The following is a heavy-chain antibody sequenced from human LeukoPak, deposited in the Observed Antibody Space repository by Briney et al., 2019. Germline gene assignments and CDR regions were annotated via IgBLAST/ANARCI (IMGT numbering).Heavy chain of an antibody. CDR3: ARSPARAGLNDAELDY. Sequence: RPGGSLRLSCTASGFTFDDYAMTWDRQGPGKGLEWVCGINWNGGGIHYAGSVQGRFTVSRDNAKNSLYLQMNSLRAEDTALYFCARSPARAGLNDAELDYWGQGTLVTVSS. D-gene: IGHD1-1*01. CDR1: GFTFDDYA. V-gene: IGHV3-20*04. J-gene: IGHJ4*02. CDR2: INWNGGGI.